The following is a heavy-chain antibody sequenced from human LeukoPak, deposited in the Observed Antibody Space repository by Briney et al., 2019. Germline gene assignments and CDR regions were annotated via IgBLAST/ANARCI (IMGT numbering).Heavy chain of an antibody. CDR3: ASAASSSWYYFDY. Sequence: GGSLGLSCAVSGFTFSSYAMSWVRQAPGNGLEWVSAISGSGGSTYYADSVKGRFTISRDNSKNTLYLQMNSLLAEDTAVYYCASAASSSWYYFDYWGQGTLVTVSS. CDR1: GFTFSSYA. J-gene: IGHJ4*02. D-gene: IGHD6-13*01. CDR2: ISGSGGST. V-gene: IGHV3-23*01.